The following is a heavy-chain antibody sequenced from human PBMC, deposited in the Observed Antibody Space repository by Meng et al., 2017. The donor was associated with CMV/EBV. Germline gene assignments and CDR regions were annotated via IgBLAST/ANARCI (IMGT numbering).Heavy chain of an antibody. CDR1: RFTFSSYS. CDR3: ARAKDDFWSGFDY. D-gene: IGHD3-3*01. J-gene: IGHJ4*02. V-gene: IGHV3-30*04. CDR2: ISYDGDNK. Sequence: GESLKISCAASRFTFSSYSMHWVRQAPGKGLEWVAVISYDGDNKHYADSVKGRFTVSRDNAKNTLYLQMNSLRTEDTAIYYCARAKDDFWSGFDYWGQGTLVTVSS.